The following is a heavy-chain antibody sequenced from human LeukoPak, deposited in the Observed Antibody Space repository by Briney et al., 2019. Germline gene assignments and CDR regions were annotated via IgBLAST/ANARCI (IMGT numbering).Heavy chain of an antibody. V-gene: IGHV4-38-2*02. D-gene: IGHD6-6*01. CDR3: ATGIAARLRLGF. Sequence: SETLSLTCTVSGYSISSGYYWGWIRQPPGKGLEWIGEINHSGSTNYNPSLKSRVTISIDTSKNQFSLKLSSVTAADTAVYYCATGIAARLRLGFWGQGTLVTVSS. J-gene: IGHJ4*02. CDR1: GYSISSGYY. CDR2: INHSGST.